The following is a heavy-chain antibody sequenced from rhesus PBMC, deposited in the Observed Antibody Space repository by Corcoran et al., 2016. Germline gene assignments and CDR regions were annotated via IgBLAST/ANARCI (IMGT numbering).Heavy chain of an antibody. CDR3: ARDGAWTPRDY. V-gene: IGHV4-122*02. J-gene: IGHJ4*01. D-gene: IGHD1-44*02. CDR2: ISYSRST. Sequence: QLQLQESGPGLVKPSETLSLTCAVSGYSISSGYGWSWIRQPPGKGLEWIGYISYSRSTSYNPSLKSRVTISRDTSKNQVSLKLSSVTAADTAVYYCARDGAWTPRDYWGQGVLVTVSS. CDR1: GYSISSGYG.